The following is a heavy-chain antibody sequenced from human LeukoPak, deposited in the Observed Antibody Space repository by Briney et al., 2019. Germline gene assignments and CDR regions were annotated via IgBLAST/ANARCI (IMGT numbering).Heavy chain of an antibody. CDR3: AGYSSSWYQPRDY. D-gene: IGHD6-13*01. Sequence: SETLSLTCAVSGYSISSGYYWGWIRQPPGKGLEWIGSIYHSGSTYYNPSLKSRVTISVDTSKNQFSLKLSSVTAADTAVHYCAGYSSSWYQPRDYWGQGTLVTVSS. V-gene: IGHV4-38-2*01. CDR1: GYSISSGYY. J-gene: IGHJ4*02. CDR2: IYHSGST.